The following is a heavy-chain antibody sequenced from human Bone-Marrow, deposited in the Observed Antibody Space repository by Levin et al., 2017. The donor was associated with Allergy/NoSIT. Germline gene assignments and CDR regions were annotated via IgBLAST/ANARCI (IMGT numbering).Heavy chain of an antibody. V-gene: IGHV3-48*01. J-gene: IGHJ4*02. CDR2: ISRSSTII. Sequence: PGESLKISCAASGFAFSNSGMSWVRQAPGKGLEWVSYISRSSTIIYYADSVKGRFTISRDTAKNSLYLQMNSLRAEDTAVYYCARARYCSGGDCYYVVDFWGQGTLVTVSS. D-gene: IGHD2-15*01. CDR1: GFAFSNSG. CDR3: ARARYCSGGDCYYVVDF.